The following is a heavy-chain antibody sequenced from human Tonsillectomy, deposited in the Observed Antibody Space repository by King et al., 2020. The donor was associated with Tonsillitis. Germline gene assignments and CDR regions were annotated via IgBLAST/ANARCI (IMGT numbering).Heavy chain of an antibody. Sequence: VQLVESGGGLMQPGGSLRLSCAASGFSVSRHYMSWVRQAPGKGLEWVSVIYGGGTTYYADFVKGRFTISRDNSENTLYLQMNSLRAEDTAMYYCARVNYYDSSGYWSPYYFDYWGQGTLVTVSS. CDR2: IYGGGTT. V-gene: IGHV3-53*01. D-gene: IGHD3-22*01. J-gene: IGHJ4*02. CDR1: GFSVSRHY. CDR3: ARVNYYDSSGYWSPYYFDY.